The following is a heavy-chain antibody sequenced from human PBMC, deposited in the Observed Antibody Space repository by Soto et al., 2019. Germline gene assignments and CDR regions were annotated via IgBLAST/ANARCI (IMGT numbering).Heavy chain of an antibody. V-gene: IGHV4-59*08. CDR3: ARSPSMIRGVMLDG. D-gene: IGHD3-16*01. CDR2: IFYTGST. Sequence: SETLSLTCTVSGGSITNYYWNWIRQAPGKGLEWIGYIFYTGSTNYNPSLKSRVTISVDTSENQFSLKLSSVTAADTAVYFCARSPSMIRGVMLDGWGQGMLVTVAS. J-gene: IGHJ4*02. CDR1: GGSITNYY.